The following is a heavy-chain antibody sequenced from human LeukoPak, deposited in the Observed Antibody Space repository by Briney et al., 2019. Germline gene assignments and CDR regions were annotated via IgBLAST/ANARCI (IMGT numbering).Heavy chain of an antibody. V-gene: IGHV1-69*01. CDR3: VIDVEGATDHIVDY. D-gene: IGHD1-26*01. Sequence: GASVKVSCKASGGTFSSYAISWVRQAPGQGLEWMGGIIPIFGTANYAQKFQGRVTTTADESTSTAYMELSSLRSEDTAVYYCVIDVEGATDHIVDYWGQGTLVTVSS. CDR1: GGTFSSYA. CDR2: IIPIFGTA. J-gene: IGHJ4*02.